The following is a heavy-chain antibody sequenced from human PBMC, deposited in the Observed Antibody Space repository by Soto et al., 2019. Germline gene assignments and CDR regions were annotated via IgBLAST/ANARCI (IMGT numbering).Heavy chain of an antibody. J-gene: IGHJ4*02. CDR1: GHTFTSYA. Sequence: GASVKVSCKASGHTFTSYAMHWVRQAPGQRLEWMGWINAGNGNTKYSQKFQGRVTITRDTSASTAYMELSSLRSEDTAVYYCARVGGYSTYYFDYWGQGTLVTVSS. CDR3: ARVGGYSTYYFDY. D-gene: IGHD6-13*01. CDR2: INAGNGNT. V-gene: IGHV1-3*01.